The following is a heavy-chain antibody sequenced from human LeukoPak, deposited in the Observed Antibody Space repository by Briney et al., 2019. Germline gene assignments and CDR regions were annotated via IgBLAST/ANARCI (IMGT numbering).Heavy chain of an antibody. CDR3: ARADFFDAGPYLIGP. Sequence: GASVRVSCKTSGYSFTDYYIHWVRQAPGQGLEWMGWINTKSGRTSSARKFQGRVTMTRDPSITTVYMDMAWLTSDDTVIYFCARADFFDAGPYLIGPWGQGTLVTVSS. V-gene: IGHV1-2*02. CDR2: INTKSGRT. J-gene: IGHJ5*02. D-gene: IGHD3-3*01. CDR1: GYSFTDYY.